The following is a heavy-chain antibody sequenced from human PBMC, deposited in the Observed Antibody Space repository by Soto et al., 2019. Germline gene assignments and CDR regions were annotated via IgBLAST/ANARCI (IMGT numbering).Heavy chain of an antibody. CDR1: GFTFSSYA. CDR2: ISGSGGST. V-gene: IGHV3-23*01. Sequence: GGSLRLSCAASGFTFSSYAMSWVRQAPGKGLEWVSAISGSGGSTYYADSVKGRFTISRDSSKNTLYLQMNSLRAEDTAVYYCAKDVLAVVSPGWFDPWGQGTLVTVS. J-gene: IGHJ5*02. CDR3: AKDVLAVVSPGWFDP. D-gene: IGHD6-19*01.